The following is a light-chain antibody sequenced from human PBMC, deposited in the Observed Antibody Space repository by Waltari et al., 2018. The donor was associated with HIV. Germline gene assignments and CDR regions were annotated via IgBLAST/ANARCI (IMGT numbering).Light chain of an antibody. Sequence: QSALTQPASVSGSPGQSITISCTGTSSDVGGYNLVSWYQQHPGKAPKLMIHDVIKRPSGVSTRFPVSKSGNTASMTISVLQADDEADYYCCSYAGSATWVFGGGTKLTVL. CDR2: DVI. CDR1: SSDVGGYNL. J-gene: IGLJ3*02. V-gene: IGLV2-23*02. CDR3: CSYAGSATWV.